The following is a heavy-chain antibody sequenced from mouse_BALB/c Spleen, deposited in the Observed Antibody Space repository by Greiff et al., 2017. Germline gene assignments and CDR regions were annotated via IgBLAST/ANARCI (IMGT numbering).Heavy chain of an antibody. J-gene: IGHJ2*01. CDR3: ARSGIYDGYYLFDY. D-gene: IGHD2-3*01. CDR2: IYPGNVNT. CDR1: GYTFTSYY. V-gene: IGHV1S56*01. Sequence: VQLQQSGPELVKPGASVRISCKASGYTFTSYYIHWVKQRPGQGLEWIGWIYPGNVNTKYNEKFKGKATLTADKSSSSAYMQLSSLTSEDSAVYFCARSGIYDGYYLFDYWGQGTTLTVSS.